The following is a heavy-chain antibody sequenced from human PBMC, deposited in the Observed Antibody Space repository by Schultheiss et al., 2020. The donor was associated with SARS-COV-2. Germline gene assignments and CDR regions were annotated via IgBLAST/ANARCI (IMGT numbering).Heavy chain of an antibody. J-gene: IGHJ6*02. V-gene: IGHV3-23*01. CDR3: AKAIKIFGVVITYYYYYGMDV. Sequence: GGSLRLSCAASGFTFSSYAMSWVRQAPGKGLEWVSAISGSGGSTYYADSVKGRFTISRDNSKNTLYLQMNSLRAEDTAVYYCAKAIKIFGVVITYYYYYGMDVWGQGTTVTVSS. D-gene: IGHD3-3*01. CDR1: GFTFSSYA. CDR2: ISGSGGST.